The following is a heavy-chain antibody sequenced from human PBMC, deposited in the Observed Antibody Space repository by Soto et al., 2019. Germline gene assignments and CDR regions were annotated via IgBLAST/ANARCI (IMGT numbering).Heavy chain of an antibody. CDR1: GGSISSYY. D-gene: IGHD6-19*01. Sequence: SETLSLTCTVSGGSISSYYWSWIRQPPGKGLEWIGYIYYSGSTNYNPSLKSRVTISVDTSKNQFSLKLSSVTAADTAVYYCARDKSVAGRADYYYGMDVWGQGTTVTVSS. CDR3: ARDKSVAGRADYYYGMDV. V-gene: IGHV4-59*01. CDR2: IYYSGST. J-gene: IGHJ6*02.